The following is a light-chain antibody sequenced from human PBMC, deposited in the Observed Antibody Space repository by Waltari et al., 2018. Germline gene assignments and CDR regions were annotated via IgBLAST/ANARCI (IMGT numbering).Light chain of an antibody. V-gene: IGLV3-10*01. CDR2: EDK. CDR3: YSTDNNGRGV. CDR1: ALPKKY. Sequence: SYELTQPPSVSVSPGQTARIPCPGDALPKKYAYWYQQKSGQTPVLVIYEDKKRPAGIPERVSGSSSGTVATLTISGAQVEDEADYFCYSTDNNGRGVFGGGTKLTVL. J-gene: IGLJ2*01.